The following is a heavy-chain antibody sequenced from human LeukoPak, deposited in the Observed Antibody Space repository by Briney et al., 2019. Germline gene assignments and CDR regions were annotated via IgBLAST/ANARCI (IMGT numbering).Heavy chain of an antibody. D-gene: IGHD1-26*01. J-gene: IGHJ3*02. CDR3: ARDLLSYADDAFDI. CDR2: IYYSGST. Sequence: SETLSLTCNVSGGSISSYYWSWIRQPPGKGLEWIGYIYYSGSTNYNPSLKSRVTISVDTSKNQFSLKLSSVTAADTAVYYCARDLLSYADDAFDIWGQGTMVTVSS. CDR1: GGSISSYY. V-gene: IGHV4-59*01.